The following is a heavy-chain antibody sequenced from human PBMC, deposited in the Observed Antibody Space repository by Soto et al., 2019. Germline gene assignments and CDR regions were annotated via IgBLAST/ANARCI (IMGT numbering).Heavy chain of an antibody. V-gene: IGHV1-18*01. CDR1: GYTFTSHG. J-gene: IGHJ6*03. CDR3: ARMVRGSNIDYYYYMDV. CDR2: ITPSNGDT. D-gene: IGHD3-10*01. Sequence: QVQLVQSGAEVKKPGASVKVSCKASGYTFTSHGISWVRQAPGQGLEWMAWITPSNGDTNYAQKHLGRVNVTTDTSTSTAYMELRSLRSEDTAVYFCARMVRGSNIDYYYYMDVWGKGTTVTVSS.